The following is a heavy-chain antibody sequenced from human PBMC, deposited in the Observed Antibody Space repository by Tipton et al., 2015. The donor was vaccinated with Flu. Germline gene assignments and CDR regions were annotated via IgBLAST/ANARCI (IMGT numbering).Heavy chain of an antibody. CDR3: ARGYSSSSWWFDP. J-gene: IGHJ5*02. D-gene: IGHD6-6*01. V-gene: IGHV4-59*01. CDR1: GGSISSYY. Sequence: TLSLTCTVSGGSISSYYWSWIRQPPGKGLEWIGYIYYSGSTNYNPSLKSRVTISVDTSKNQFSLKLSSVTAADTAVYYCARGYSSSSWWFDPWGQGTLVTVSS. CDR2: IYYSGST.